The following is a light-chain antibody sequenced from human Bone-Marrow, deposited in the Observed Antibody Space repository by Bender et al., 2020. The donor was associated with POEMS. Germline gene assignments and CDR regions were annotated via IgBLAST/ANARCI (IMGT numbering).Light chain of an antibody. J-gene: IGLJ3*02. CDR1: GGYNY. Sequence: QSALTQPPSASGSPGQSVTISCTGIGGYNYVSWYQQHPGKAPKLLIYDVSNRPSGVSSHFSGSKSGTSASLAITGLQAEDEGDYYCQSYDNSLGGWVFGGGTKLTVL. V-gene: IGLV2-8*01. CDR2: DVS. CDR3: QSYDNSLGGWV.